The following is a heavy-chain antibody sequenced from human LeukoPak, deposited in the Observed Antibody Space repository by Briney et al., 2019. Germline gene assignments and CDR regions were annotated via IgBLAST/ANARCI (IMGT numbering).Heavy chain of an antibody. CDR3: ARIGYSTSWANFDY. D-gene: IGHD6-13*01. Sequence: GGSLRLSCAASGFTFRNYVMHWVRQAPGKGLEWVASIRTDGGEKYHADSVQGRFSISRDNSENTLYLQMDSLRAEDTALYYCARIGYSTSWANFDYWGQGTLVTVSS. CDR2: IRTDGGEK. CDR1: GFTFRNYV. J-gene: IGHJ4*02. V-gene: IGHV3-30*02.